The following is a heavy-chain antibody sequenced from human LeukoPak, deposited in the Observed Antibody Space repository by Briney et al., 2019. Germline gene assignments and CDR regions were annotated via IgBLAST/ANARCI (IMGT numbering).Heavy chain of an antibody. V-gene: IGHV3-15*01. J-gene: IGHJ4*02. CDR3: TTLYYYDSSGTYLFDY. D-gene: IGHD3-22*01. Sequence: GGSLRLSCAASGFTFSNAWMSWVRQAPGKGLEWVGRIKSKTDGGTTDYAAPVKGRFTISRDDSKNTLYLQMNSLKTEDTAVYYCTTLYYYDSSGTYLFDYWGQGTLVTVSS. CDR2: IKSKTDGGTT. CDR1: GFTFSNAW.